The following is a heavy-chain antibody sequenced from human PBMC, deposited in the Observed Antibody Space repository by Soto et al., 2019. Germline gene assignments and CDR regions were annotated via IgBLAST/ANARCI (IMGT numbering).Heavy chain of an antibody. V-gene: IGHV3-23*01. Sequence: GGSLRLSCAASGFTFSSYAMSWVRQAPGKGLEWVSAISGSGGSTYHADSVKGRFTFSRDKSKKTLYLQMNSLRAEDTAVYYCAKDSDCSGGSCWYWFDPWGQGTLVTVSS. D-gene: IGHD2-15*01. J-gene: IGHJ5*02. CDR1: GFTFSSYA. CDR2: ISGSGGST. CDR3: AKDSDCSGGSCWYWFDP.